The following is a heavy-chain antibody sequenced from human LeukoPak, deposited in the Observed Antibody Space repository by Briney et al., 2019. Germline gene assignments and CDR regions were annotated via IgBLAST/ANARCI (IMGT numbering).Heavy chain of an antibody. J-gene: IGHJ4*02. CDR3: ARGLGYCTSTTCLLPFDY. CDR1: RFTVSTYY. CDR2: IYSGGST. V-gene: IGHV3-53*01. Sequence: GGSLRLSCAASRFTVSTYYMTWVRQAPGKGLECVSVIYSGGSTYYADSVKGRFTVSRDNSKNTLYLQMNSLRAENTAMYYCARGLGYCTSTTCLLPFDYWGQGTLVTVPS. D-gene: IGHD2-2*01.